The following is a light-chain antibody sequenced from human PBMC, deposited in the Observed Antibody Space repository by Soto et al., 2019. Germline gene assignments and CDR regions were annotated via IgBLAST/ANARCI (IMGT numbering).Light chain of an antibody. Sequence: QSALTQPASVSGSPGQSITISCTGTSTDVGGYKYVSWYQQHPGKASKLMIYDVTSRPSGISNRFSGSKSGNTAFLIISGLQAEDEADYYCISYTSSDTYVFGTGTRSPS. J-gene: IGLJ1*01. CDR1: STDVGGYKY. CDR2: DVT. V-gene: IGLV2-14*01. CDR3: ISYTSSDTYV.